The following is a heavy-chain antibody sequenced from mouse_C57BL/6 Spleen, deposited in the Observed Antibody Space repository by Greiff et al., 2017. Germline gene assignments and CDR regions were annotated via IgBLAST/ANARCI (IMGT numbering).Heavy chain of an antibody. CDR2: ISSGSSTI. Sequence: EVKLVESGGGLVKPGGSLKLSCAASGFTFSDYGMHWVRQAPEQGLEWVAYISSGSSTINYADTVKGPFPLSRDNAKNTLFMQRTSLRYEDTVMYYCAREGTLCYFDYWGQGTTLTVSA. J-gene: IGHJ2*01. CDR3: AREGTLCYFDY. CDR1: GFTFSDYG. D-gene: IGHD3-3*01. V-gene: IGHV5-17*01.